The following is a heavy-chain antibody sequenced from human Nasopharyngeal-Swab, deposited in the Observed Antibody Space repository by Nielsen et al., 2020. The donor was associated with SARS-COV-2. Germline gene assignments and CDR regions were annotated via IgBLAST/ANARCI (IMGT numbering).Heavy chain of an antibody. Sequence: ASVKVSCKASGYTFTSYAMNWVRQAPGQGLVWMGWINTNTGNPTYAQGFTGRFVFSLDTSVSTAYLQISSLKAEDTAVYYCARGLYDYDILTGYPPHPATDAFDSWGQGARVTVSS. D-gene: IGHD3-9*01. V-gene: IGHV7-4-1*02. CDR3: ARGLYDYDILTGYPPHPATDAFDS. CDR2: INTNTGNP. CDR1: GYTFTSYA. J-gene: IGHJ3*02.